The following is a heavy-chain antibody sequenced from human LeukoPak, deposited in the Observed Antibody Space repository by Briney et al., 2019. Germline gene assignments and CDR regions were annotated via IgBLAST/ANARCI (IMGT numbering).Heavy chain of an antibody. Sequence: SETLSLTCTVSGGSISSSSYYWGWIRQPPGTGLEWIGSIYYSGSTYYSPSLKSRVTISVDTSKNQFSLKLSSVTAADTAVYYCARGLVVPPGNWFDPWGQGTLVTVSS. CDR1: GGSISSSSYY. CDR2: IYYSGST. D-gene: IGHD3-22*01. CDR3: ARGLVVPPGNWFDP. J-gene: IGHJ5*02. V-gene: IGHV4-39*01.